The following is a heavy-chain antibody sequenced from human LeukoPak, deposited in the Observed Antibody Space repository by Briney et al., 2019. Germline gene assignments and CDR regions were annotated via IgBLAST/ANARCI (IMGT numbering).Heavy chain of an antibody. CDR1: GFTFSSYS. V-gene: IGHV3-48*02. J-gene: IGHJ4*02. CDR2: ISRSSSTI. CDR3: ARDGDGGLGFDY. Sequence: PGGSLRPSCAVSGFTFSSYSVNWVPQAPGKGLEWVSYISRSSSTIYYADSVKGRFTISRDNAKNSLYLQMNSLRDEDTAVYYCARDGDGGLGFDYWGQGTLVTV. D-gene: IGHD4-23*01.